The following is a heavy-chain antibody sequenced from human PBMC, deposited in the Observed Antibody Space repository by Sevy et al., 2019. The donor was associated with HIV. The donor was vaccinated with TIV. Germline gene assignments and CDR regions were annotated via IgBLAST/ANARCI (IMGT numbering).Heavy chain of an antibody. Sequence: GGSLRLSCAASGFTFSAYAMSWVRQAPGKGLEWGSCISSSGGSTYYADSVKGRFSISRDTSKITLYLQLNSLRAEDMAVYYCATLRGGLYGSGYFQNWGQGTQVTVSS. J-gene: IGHJ1*01. D-gene: IGHD3-10*01. CDR2: ISSSGGST. CDR1: GFTFSAYA. V-gene: IGHV3-23*01. CDR3: ATLRGGLYGSGYFQN.